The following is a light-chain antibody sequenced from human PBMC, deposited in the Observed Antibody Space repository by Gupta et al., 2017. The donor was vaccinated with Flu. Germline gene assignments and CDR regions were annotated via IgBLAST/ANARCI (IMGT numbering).Light chain of an antibody. CDR2: RNI. Sequence: QSVLTQPPSASGTPGQRVTIFCSGSNSNIDTNYVYWYQQFPGTAPKLLIYRNILRPSGVPDRVSGSKSGTSASLAISGLRSEDEADYYCATWDDSLNNWVFGGGTKLTVL. CDR3: ATWDDSLNNWV. CDR1: NSNIDTNY. J-gene: IGLJ3*02. V-gene: IGLV1-47*01.